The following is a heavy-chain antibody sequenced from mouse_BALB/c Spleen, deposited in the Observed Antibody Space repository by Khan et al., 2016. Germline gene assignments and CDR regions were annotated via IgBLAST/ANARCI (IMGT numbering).Heavy chain of an antibody. V-gene: IGHV3-2*02. D-gene: IGHD2-2*01. Sequence: EVQLQESGPGLVKPSQSLSLTCTVTGYSITSDYAWNWIRQFPGNKLEWMGYISYSGSTSYNPSLKSRISITRDTSKNQFFLQLNSVTTEDTATYYCARYGYDDGYYFVYWGQGTTLTVSS. CDR2: ISYSGST. J-gene: IGHJ2*01. CDR1: GYSITSDYA. CDR3: ARYGYDDGYYFVY.